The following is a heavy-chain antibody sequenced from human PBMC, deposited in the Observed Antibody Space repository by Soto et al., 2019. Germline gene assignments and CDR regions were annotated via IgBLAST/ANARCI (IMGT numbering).Heavy chain of an antibody. V-gene: IGHV4-39*01. CDR1: GGSISSSYY. Sequence: SETLSLTCTVSGGSISSSYYWGWIRQPPGKGLAWIATIYYTGSTYYNPSLKSRVTISVDTSKNQVSLKLSSVTAADTAVYYCSRLGFEGASRYFDYWGQGTLVTVSS. CDR3: SRLGFEGASRYFDY. J-gene: IGHJ4*02. CDR2: IYYTGST. D-gene: IGHD3-9*01.